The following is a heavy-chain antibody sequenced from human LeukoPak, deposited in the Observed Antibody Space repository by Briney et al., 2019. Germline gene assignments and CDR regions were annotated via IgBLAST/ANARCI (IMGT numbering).Heavy chain of an antibody. CDR2: VYHSGRT. V-gene: IGHV4-59*13. CDR1: GCSMRPNY. Sequence: SETLSLTCTVSGCSMRPNYWSWVRQAPGKGLEWIGYVYHSGRTNDRPSLKSRATILVDTSKNQYSLKLPSVTAADTALYYCAKMGGRFYDSSTYDPIWFDHWGQGIKVTVSS. D-gene: IGHD3-22*01. J-gene: IGHJ5*02. CDR3: AKMGGRFYDSSTYDPIWFDH.